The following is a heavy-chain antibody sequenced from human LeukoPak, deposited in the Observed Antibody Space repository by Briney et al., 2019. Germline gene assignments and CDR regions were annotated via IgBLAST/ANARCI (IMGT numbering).Heavy chain of an antibody. V-gene: IGHV3-30*04. J-gene: IGHJ5*02. CDR2: ISYDGSNK. Sequence: GGSLRLSCAASGFTFSSYAMHWVRQAPGKGLEWGAVISYDGSNKYYADSVKGRFTISRDNSKNTLYLQMNSLRAEDTAVYYCARRAAAGWFDPWGQGTLVTVSS. CDR3: ARRAAAGWFDP. D-gene: IGHD6-13*01. CDR1: GFTFSSYA.